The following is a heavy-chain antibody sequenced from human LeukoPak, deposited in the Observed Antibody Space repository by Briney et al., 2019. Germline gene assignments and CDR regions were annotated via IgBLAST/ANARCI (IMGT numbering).Heavy chain of an antibody. V-gene: IGHV4-34*01. CDR3: ARMTAGIAAAGKPMDV. CDR2: INHSGST. J-gene: IGHJ6*03. Sequence: PSETLSLTCAVYGGSFSGYYWSWIRQPPGKGLEWIGEINHSGSTNYNPSLKSRVTISVDTSKNQFSLKLSSVTAADTAVYYCARMTAGIAAAGKPMDVWGKGTTVTVSS. D-gene: IGHD6-13*01. CDR1: GGSFSGYY.